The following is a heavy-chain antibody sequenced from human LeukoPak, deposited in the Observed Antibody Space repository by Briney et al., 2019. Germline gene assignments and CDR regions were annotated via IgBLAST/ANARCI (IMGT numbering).Heavy chain of an antibody. CDR1: GFSFSDYA. V-gene: IGHV3-21*04. J-gene: IGHJ4*02. CDR2: ISSGSSNI. CDR3: ARDPAVLPNYVEIPAHAGFDS. Sequence: GGSLRLSCAASGFSFSDYAMNWVRQAPGKGLEWVSSISSGSSNIYYADSVKGRFTIARDNAKNSLYLQMNSLRADDTSVYYCARDPAVLPNYVEIPAHAGFDSWGLGILVTVSS. D-gene: IGHD2-2*01.